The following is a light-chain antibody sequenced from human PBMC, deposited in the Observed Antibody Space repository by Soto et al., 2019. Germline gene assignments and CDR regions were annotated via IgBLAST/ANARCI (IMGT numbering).Light chain of an antibody. J-gene: IGKJ5*01. CDR1: QSVSSSY. CDR3: QQYGSSPRIT. V-gene: IGKV3-20*01. CDR2: VAS. Sequence: EIVLTQSPGTLSLSPGERATLSCRASQSVSSSYLAWYQQKPGQAPRLLIYVASSRATGIPDRFSGSGSVTDFTLTISRLEPEDFAVYYCQQYGSSPRITFGQGTRLQIK.